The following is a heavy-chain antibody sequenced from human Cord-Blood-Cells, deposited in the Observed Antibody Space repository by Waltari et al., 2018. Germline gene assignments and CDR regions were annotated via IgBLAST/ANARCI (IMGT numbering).Heavy chain of an antibody. CDR2: INPNSGGT. J-gene: IGHJ3*02. CDR1: GSTFPASY. CDR3: ARGGEAMDAFDI. Sequence: QVQLVQSGAEVTKTGASVTVSSRASGSTFPASYMHRVRQAPGQGLEWMGWINPNSGGTNYAQKFQGRVTMTRDTSISTAYMELSRLRSDDTAVYYCARGGEAMDAFDIWGQGTMVTVSS. D-gene: IGHD3-10*01. V-gene: IGHV1-2*02.